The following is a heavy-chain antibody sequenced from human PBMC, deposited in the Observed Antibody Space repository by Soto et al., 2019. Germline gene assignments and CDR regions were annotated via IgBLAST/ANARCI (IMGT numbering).Heavy chain of an antibody. D-gene: IGHD3-16*01. V-gene: IGHV4-34*01. CDR3: ARGRGRWLQMGAFDI. CDR1: GGSFSGYC. Sequence: KTSETLSLTCGVYGGSFSGYCWNWIRQPPGKGLEWIGEINHSGTTNYNPSLRSRITISLDTSKNQFSLKLSSVTAAVTAVYYCARGRGRWLQMGAFDIWGQGRMVTVSS. CDR2: INHSGTT. J-gene: IGHJ3*02.